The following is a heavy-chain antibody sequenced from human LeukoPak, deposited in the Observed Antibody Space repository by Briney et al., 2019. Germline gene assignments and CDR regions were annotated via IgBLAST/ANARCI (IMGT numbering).Heavy chain of an antibody. D-gene: IGHD3-22*01. Sequence: GGSLRLSCAASRFTFSSYAMSGVRQAPGKGLEWGSAISGSGGSTYYAESVKGRFTISRDKSKNTLYLQMNSLRAEDTAVYYCARGRDYYDSSGSYYAYWGQGTLVTVSS. CDR2: ISGSGGST. CDR1: RFTFSSYA. CDR3: ARGRDYYDSSGSYYAY. V-gene: IGHV3-23*01. J-gene: IGHJ4*02.